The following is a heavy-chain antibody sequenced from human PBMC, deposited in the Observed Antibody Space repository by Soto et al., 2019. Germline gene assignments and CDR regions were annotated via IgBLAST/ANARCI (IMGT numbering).Heavy chain of an antibody. J-gene: IGHJ4*02. CDR1: GFTFDDFA. V-gene: IGHV3-9*01. CDR3: ARKGFTFDY. Sequence: LRLSCAAPGFTFDDFAMHWVRQAPGKGLEWVSGISWSSGNIDYADSVKGRFTISRDNAKNSLYLHMSSLRAEDTALYYCARKGFTFDYWGQGTLVTVSS. CDR2: ISWSSGNI.